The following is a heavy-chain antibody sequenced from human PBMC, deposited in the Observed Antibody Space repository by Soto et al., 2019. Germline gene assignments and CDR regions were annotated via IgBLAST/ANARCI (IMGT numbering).Heavy chain of an antibody. CDR1: GFTFSSYA. CDR3: AKACCFDY. CDR2: ITTSGDRT. Sequence: GGSLRLSCAASGFTFSSYAMSWVRQAPGKGLAWVSSITTSGDRTYYADSVKGRFTISRDNSKNTLSLHMTSLRAEDTAVYYCAKACCFDYWGQGTLVTVSS. J-gene: IGHJ4*02. V-gene: IGHV3-23*01.